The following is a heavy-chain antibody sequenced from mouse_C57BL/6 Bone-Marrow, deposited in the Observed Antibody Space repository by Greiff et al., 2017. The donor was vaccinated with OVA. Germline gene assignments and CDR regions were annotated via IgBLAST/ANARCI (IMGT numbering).Heavy chain of an antibody. Sequence: DVQLVESEGGLVQPGSSMKLSCTASGFTFSDYYMAWVRQVPEKGLEWVANINYDGSSTYYLDSLKSRFIISRDNAKNILYLQMSSLKSEDTATYYCARDGRDYDAFASWGPGALVTVSA. CDR3: ARDGRDYDAFAS. V-gene: IGHV5-16*01. CDR2: INYDGSST. D-gene: IGHD2-4*01. J-gene: IGHJ3*01. CDR1: GFTFSDYY.